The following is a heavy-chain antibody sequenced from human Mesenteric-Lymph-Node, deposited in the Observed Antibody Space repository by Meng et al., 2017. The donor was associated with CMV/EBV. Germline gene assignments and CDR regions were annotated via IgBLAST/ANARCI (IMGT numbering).Heavy chain of an antibody. V-gene: IGHV1-69*02. D-gene: IGHD6-13*01. J-gene: IGHJ4*02. Sequence: SVKVSCKASGGTFSSYTISWVRQAPGQGLEWMGRIIPILGIANYAQKFQGRVTITADKSTSTAYMELSSLRSEDTAVYYCARGSSSHDFDYWGQGTLVTVSS. CDR3: ARGSSSHDFDY. CDR1: GGTFSSYT. CDR2: IIPILGIA.